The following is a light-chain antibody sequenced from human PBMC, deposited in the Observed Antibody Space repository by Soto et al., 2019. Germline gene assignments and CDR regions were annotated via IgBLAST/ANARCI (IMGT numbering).Light chain of an antibody. J-gene: IGKJ3*01. CDR2: AAS. Sequence: DIQMTQSPSSLSASVGDRVTITCRASQSINNYLNWYQQKPGKAPKVLIYAASSLQSGVPSRFSGSGSGTDFTLTISSLQPEDFATYFCQQSYSTPTFGPGTKVDIK. V-gene: IGKV1-39*01. CDR1: QSINNY. CDR3: QQSYSTPT.